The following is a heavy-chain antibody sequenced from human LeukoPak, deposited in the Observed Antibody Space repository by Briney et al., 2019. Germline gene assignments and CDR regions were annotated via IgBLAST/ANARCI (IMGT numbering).Heavy chain of an antibody. CDR1: GDSITGHY. V-gene: IGHV4-59*11. J-gene: IGHJ3*02. CDR2: ISHIGST. D-gene: IGHD1-14*01. CDR3: ARDRISINALDM. Sequence: SETLSLTCSVSGDSITGHYLTWIRQPPGNGLEWIGYISHIGSTNYNPSLKSRVTISVDTSKDQFSLKLTSVTAADTALYYCARDRISINALDMWGQGTMITVSS.